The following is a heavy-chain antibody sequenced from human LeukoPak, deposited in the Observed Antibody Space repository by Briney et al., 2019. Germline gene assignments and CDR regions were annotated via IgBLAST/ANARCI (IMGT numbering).Heavy chain of an antibody. J-gene: IGHJ3*02. CDR3: AKVDSRQSRSAFDI. CDR1: GFIFTNYA. Sequence: GSLRLSCAASGFIFTNYAMTWVRHAPGQGLEWVSGITGSGGNTYYADSVKGRFTISRDNSKDTLYLQMDGLRVEDTAVYYCAKVDSRQSRSAFDIWGQGTLVTVSS. V-gene: IGHV3-23*01. CDR2: ITGSGGNT.